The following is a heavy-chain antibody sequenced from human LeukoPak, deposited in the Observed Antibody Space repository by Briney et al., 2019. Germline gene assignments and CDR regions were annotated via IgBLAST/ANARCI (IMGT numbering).Heavy chain of an antibody. J-gene: IGHJ4*02. CDR3: AREGQYQLLFDY. Sequence: GGSLRLSCAASGFTFSSYSMNWIRQAPGKGLEWVSSISSSSSYIYYADSVKGRFTISRDNAKNSLYLQMNSLRAEDTAVYYCAREGQYQLLFDYWGQGTLVTVSS. CDR2: ISSSSSYI. V-gene: IGHV3-21*01. D-gene: IGHD2-2*01. CDR1: GFTFSSYS.